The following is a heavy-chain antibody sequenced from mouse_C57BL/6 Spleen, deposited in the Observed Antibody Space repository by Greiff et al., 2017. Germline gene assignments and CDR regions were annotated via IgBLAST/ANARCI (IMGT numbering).Heavy chain of an antibody. CDR3: TRVEDYYGNWAWFAY. CDR1: GFTFSSYA. D-gene: IGHD2-1*01. Sequence: EVKLVESGEGLVKPGGSLKLSCAASGFTFSSYAMSWVRQTPEKRLEWVAYISSGGDYIYYADTVKGRFTISRDNARNTLYLQMSRLKSEDTAMYYCTRVEDYYGNWAWFAYWGQGTLVTVSA. CDR2: ISSGGDYI. J-gene: IGHJ3*01. V-gene: IGHV5-9-1*02.